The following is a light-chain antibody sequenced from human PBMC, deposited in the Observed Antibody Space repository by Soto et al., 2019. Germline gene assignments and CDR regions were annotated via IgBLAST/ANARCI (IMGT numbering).Light chain of an antibody. Sequence: EIVLTQSPATLSLSPGERAALSCRAIQSVSSYLAWYQQKPGQAPRLLIYGASTRATGIPARFSGSGSGTEFTLTISDVQPEDFALYYCHQRQSWPRTFGQGTKVDIK. CDR1: QSVSSY. CDR2: GAS. J-gene: IGKJ1*01. V-gene: IGKV3-11*01. CDR3: HQRQSWPRT.